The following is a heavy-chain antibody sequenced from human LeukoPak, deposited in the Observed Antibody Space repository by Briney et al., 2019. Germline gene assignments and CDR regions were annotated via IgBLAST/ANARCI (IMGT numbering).Heavy chain of an antibody. CDR2: IIPIFATA. CDR1: GGTFSSYA. Sequence: GASVKVSCKASGGTFSSYAFSWVRQAPGQGLEWMGGIIPIFATADYAQKFQGRVTITANTSTSTAYMELSSLRSEDTAVYYCAKGEGLERRYVVGYYYMDVWGKGTTVTVSS. CDR3: AKGEGLERRYVVGYYYMDV. D-gene: IGHD1-1*01. J-gene: IGHJ6*03. V-gene: IGHV1-69*06.